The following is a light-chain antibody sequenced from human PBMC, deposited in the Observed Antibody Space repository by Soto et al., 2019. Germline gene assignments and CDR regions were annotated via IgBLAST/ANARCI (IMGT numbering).Light chain of an antibody. CDR1: QTVSSSY. Sequence: VLTQSPGTLSLSPGERATLSCRASQTVSSSYLAWYQQKPGQAPRLLIYGASTRAAGIPDRFSGSGSGTDFTLTISRLEPEDFAVYYCQQYGDSPLTFGQGTKVDIK. CDR3: QQYGDSPLT. V-gene: IGKV3-20*01. J-gene: IGKJ1*01. CDR2: GAS.